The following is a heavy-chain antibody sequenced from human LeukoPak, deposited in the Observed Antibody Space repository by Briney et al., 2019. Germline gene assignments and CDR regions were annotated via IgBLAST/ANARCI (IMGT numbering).Heavy chain of an antibody. CDR3: ARDAAYGYDRFDY. D-gene: IGHD5-18*01. CDR2: INEDGSDR. Sequence: TGGSLRLSCAASGFSFSSYWMAWVRQAPGKGLEWVANINEDGSDRNYVESMKGRFTISRDNAKNSVYLQMNSLRGEDTAVYYCARDAAYGYDRFDYWGQGTQVTVSS. V-gene: IGHV3-7*01. CDR1: GFSFSSYW. J-gene: IGHJ4*02.